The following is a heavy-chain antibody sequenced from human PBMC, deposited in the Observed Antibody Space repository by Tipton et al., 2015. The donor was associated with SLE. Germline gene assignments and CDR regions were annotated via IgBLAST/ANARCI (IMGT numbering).Heavy chain of an antibody. Sequence: SLRLSCAASGFTFSSYWMSWVRQAPGKGLEWVANIKQDGSEKYYVDSVKGRFTISRDSAKNSLYLQMNSLRAEDTAVYYCARDGEQQLDYYYYGMDVWGQGTTVTVSS. V-gene: IGHV3-7*01. CDR1: GFTFSSYW. CDR3: ARDGEQQLDYYYYGMDV. CDR2: IKQDGSEK. J-gene: IGHJ6*02. D-gene: IGHD6-13*01.